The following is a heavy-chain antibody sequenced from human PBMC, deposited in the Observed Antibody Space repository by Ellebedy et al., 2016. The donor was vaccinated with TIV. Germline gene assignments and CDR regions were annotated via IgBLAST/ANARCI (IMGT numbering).Heavy chain of an antibody. V-gene: IGHV3-66*01. J-gene: IGHJ4*02. CDR2: IFSDGNT. D-gene: IGHD4-17*01. Sequence: GESLKISCAASGFSVSSNYMSWVRQAPGKGLEWVSIIFSDGNTHYADSVKGRFTSSSDISKHTVYLHMNSLRPEDTALYYCATEGGESFRQSLDCWGQGTLVTVSS. CDR1: GFSVSSNY. CDR3: ATEGGESFRQSLDC.